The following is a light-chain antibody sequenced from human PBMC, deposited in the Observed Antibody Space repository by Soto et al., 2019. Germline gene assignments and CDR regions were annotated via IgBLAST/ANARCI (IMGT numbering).Light chain of an antibody. CDR1: QSVSSSY. CDR2: GAS. V-gene: IGKV3-20*01. J-gene: IGKJ1*01. Sequence: EIVLTQSPGTLSLSPGERATLSCRASQSVSSSYLAWYQQKPGQAPRLLIYGASSRATGIPDRFRGSGSGTDFTLTISRLEPEDFAVYSCQQYGSSPRTFGQGTKVEIK. CDR3: QQYGSSPRT.